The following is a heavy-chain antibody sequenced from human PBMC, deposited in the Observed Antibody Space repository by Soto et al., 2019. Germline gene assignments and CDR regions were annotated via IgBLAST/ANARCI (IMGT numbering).Heavy chain of an antibody. D-gene: IGHD3-10*01. J-gene: IGHJ4*02. CDR2: IYPGDPDT. CDR3: ARLVGGSGTDYFDY. CDR1: GYSFSIYW. V-gene: IGHV5-51*01. Sequence: ESLKISCKVSGYSFSIYWSGWVLQMPGKGLEWMGIIYPGDPDTRYSPSFQGQVTISVDKSISTAYLQWISLKASDTAMYYCARLVGGSGTDYFDYWGQGTLVTVSS.